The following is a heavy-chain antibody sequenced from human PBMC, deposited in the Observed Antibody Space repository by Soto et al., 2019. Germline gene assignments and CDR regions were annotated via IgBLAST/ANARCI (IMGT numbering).Heavy chain of an antibody. J-gene: IGHJ5*02. D-gene: IGHD5-12*01. Sequence: VASVKDSCKASGYTFTSYDINWVRQATGQGLEWMGWMNPNSGNTGYAQKFQGRLTITRNTPIRTAYMGLSSLRSEDTAVYYGAGAPDRVATFWFEPWGKGTLVTVSS. V-gene: IGHV1-8*01. CDR1: GYTFTSYD. CDR2: MNPNSGNT. CDR3: AGAPDRVATFWFEP.